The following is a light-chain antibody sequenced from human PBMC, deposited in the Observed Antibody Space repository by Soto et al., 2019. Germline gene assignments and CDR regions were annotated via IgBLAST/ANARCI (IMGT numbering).Light chain of an antibody. J-gene: IGLJ1*01. CDR1: SSDVGAYNY. V-gene: IGLV2-11*01. CDR2: DVN. CDR3: CSYAGTYTYV. Sequence: QSALTQPRSVSGSPGQSVTISCTGTSSDVGAYNYVSWYQHHPGKAPKLMIYDVNKRPSGVPDRFSGSKSGNTASVTISGLQADDEADYYCCSYAGTYTYVFGTGTQLTVL.